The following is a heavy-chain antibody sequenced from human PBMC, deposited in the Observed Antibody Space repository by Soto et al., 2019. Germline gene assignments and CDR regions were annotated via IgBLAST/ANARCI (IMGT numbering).Heavy chain of an antibody. J-gene: IGHJ4*02. Sequence: SETLSLTCTVSGGSISSGDYYWSWIRQPPGKGLEWIGYTYYSGSTYYNPSLKSRVTISVDTSKNQFSLKLSSVTAADTAVYYCARGYAAGGVIVIPSLFDYWGQGTLVTVSS. CDR1: GGSISSGDYY. CDR3: ARGYAAGGVIVIPSLFDY. D-gene: IGHD3-16*02. CDR2: TYYSGST. V-gene: IGHV4-30-4*01.